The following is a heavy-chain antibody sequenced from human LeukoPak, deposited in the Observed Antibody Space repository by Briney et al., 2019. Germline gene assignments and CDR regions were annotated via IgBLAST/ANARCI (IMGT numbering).Heavy chain of an antibody. CDR3: AKELLRWYKLFDY. V-gene: IGHV3-30*18. J-gene: IGHJ4*02. CDR2: ISYDGSNK. Sequence: SGRSLRLSCAASGFTFSSYGMHWVRQAPGKGLEWVAVISYDGSNKYYADSVKGRFTISRDNSKNTLYLQMNSLRAEDTAVYYCAKELLRWYKLFDYWGQGTLVTVFS. CDR1: GFTFSSYG. D-gene: IGHD4-23*01.